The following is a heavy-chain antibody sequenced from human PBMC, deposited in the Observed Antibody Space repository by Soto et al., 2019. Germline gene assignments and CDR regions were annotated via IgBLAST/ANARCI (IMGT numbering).Heavy chain of an antibody. D-gene: IGHD6-6*01. Sequence: SQTLSLTGAISGYSVSGNSAALSWIRQSPSRGLEWLGRTYYTSKWYNDYAVSVKSRMTINPDTSKNQFSLQLNSVTPEDTAVYFCARDIDARYTWFDPWGQGTLVTVSS. CDR3: ARDIDARYTWFDP. V-gene: IGHV6-1*01. CDR1: GYSVSGNSAA. J-gene: IGHJ5*02. CDR2: TYYTSKWYN.